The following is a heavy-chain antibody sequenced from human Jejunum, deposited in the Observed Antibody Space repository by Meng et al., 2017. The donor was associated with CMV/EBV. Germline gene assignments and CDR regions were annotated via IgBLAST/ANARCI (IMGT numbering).Heavy chain of an antibody. V-gene: IGHV3-23*03. CDR3: ARWSLWNYGIHSGYNFYAMGV. CDR2: ISSGGSKK. Sequence: AMAGVRQAPGKGLEWVSHISSGGSKKNNAGSVKGRFTISRDKSKDSVNLKISSLRAEDTAVYYCARWSLWNYGIHSGYNFYAMGVWGQGTTVTVSS. D-gene: IGHD1-7*01. CDR1: A. J-gene: IGHJ6*02.